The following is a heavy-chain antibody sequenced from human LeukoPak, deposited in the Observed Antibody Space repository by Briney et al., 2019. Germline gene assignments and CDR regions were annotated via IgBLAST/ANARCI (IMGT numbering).Heavy chain of an antibody. V-gene: IGHV3-23*01. CDR2: ISAGGGST. CDR3: ARLYCSGSSCYSVDC. CDR1: GFTFSSYA. J-gene: IGHJ4*02. D-gene: IGHD2-15*01. Sequence: GGSLRLSCAASGFTFSSYAMSWVRQAPGKGLEWVSGISAGGGSTYYADSVKGRFTISRDNSKNTLYLQMNSLRAEDTAVYYCARLYCSGSSCYSVDCWGQRILVTVSS.